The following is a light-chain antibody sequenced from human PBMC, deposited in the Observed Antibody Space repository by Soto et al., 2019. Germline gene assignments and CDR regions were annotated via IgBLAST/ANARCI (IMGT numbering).Light chain of an antibody. V-gene: IGKV3-15*01. Sequence: EILMTQSPATLSVSPGERATLSCRASQSVSSNLAWYQQKPGQAPRLLIYGASTRATGIPARFNGSGSGTEFPLTISRLQSDDSAVYYCQHLNSWPPWTFGPGTKVEIK. J-gene: IGKJ1*01. CDR1: QSVSSN. CDR2: GAS. CDR3: QHLNSWPPWT.